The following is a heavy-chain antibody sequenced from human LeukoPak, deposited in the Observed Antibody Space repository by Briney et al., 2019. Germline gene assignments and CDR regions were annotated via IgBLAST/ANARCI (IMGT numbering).Heavy chain of an antibody. CDR2: ISSDGRNT. V-gene: IGHV3-23*01. Sequence: GGSLRLSCSASGFTLRNYGMSWVRQAPRKGLEWVSAISSDGRNTHYADSVKGRFTISRDNSKNTLYLQMNSLRAEDTAVYYCAKDKLYGDYDSVFDYWGQGTLVTVSS. CDR1: GFTLRNYG. D-gene: IGHD4-17*01. J-gene: IGHJ4*02. CDR3: AKDKLYGDYDSVFDY.